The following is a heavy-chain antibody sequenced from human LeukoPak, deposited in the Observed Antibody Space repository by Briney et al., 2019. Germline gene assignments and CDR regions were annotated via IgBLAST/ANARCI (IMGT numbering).Heavy chain of an antibody. J-gene: IGHJ3*02. CDR1: GFTSGLTFSNYA. Sequence: GGSLRLSCAASGFTSGLTFSNYAMSWVRQAPGKGLEWVSVISGSGGGTYYTDSVKGRFTISRDNSKNTLYLQMNSLRAEDTAVYYCAGPMIARDGPFDIWGQGTMVTVSS. CDR3: AGPMIARDGPFDI. D-gene: IGHD3-22*01. CDR2: ISGSGGGT. V-gene: IGHV3-23*01.